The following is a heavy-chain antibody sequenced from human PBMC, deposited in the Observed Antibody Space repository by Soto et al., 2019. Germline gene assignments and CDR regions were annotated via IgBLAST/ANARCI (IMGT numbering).Heavy chain of an antibody. D-gene: IGHD2-15*01. CDR2: INPNGGST. J-gene: IGHJ4*02. CDR1: GYTFTTYY. CDR3: ARAGYCSGGTCFHGNCDY. V-gene: IGHV1-46*01. Sequence: QVQLVQSGAEVKRPGASVKVSCKASGYTFTTYYMHWVRQAPGQGLEWLGIINPNGGSTTYAQKFQGRVTRTRDTSTSTVYLERRSLRSEDTAVYYCARAGYCSGGTCFHGNCDYWGQGTLVTVSA.